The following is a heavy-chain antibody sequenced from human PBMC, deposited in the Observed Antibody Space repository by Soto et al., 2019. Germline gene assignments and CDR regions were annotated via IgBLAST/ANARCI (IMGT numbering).Heavy chain of an antibody. CDR2: IIPIVGTA. CDR1: GGTFSSYA. D-gene: IGHD2-15*01. Sequence: QVQLVQSGAEVKKPGSSVTVSCKASGGTFSSYAISWVRQAPGQGLAWMGGIIPIVGTANYAQKFQGRVTITADESTSTAFMELCSLRSEDTVVYYCSRTLGGISAVYFDYWGQGTLVTVSS. V-gene: IGHV1-69*12. CDR3: SRTLGGISAVYFDY. J-gene: IGHJ4*02.